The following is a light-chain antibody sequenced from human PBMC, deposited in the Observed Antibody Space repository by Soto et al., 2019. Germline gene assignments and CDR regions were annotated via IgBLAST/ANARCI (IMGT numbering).Light chain of an antibody. CDR3: QQYNSYSPWT. Sequence: IQITQSPSTVSASVGDRVTITCRAIQSISSWSAWYQQKPGKPPKLLIYEESTLHSGVPSRFSGRKSGTEFTLTTSSLQPDDFATYYCQQYNSYSPWTFGQGTKVDIK. CDR2: EES. CDR1: QSISSW. V-gene: IGKV1-5*01. J-gene: IGKJ1*01.